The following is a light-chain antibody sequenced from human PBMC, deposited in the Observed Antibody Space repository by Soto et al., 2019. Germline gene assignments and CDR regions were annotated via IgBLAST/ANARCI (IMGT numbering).Light chain of an antibody. CDR2: RAS. J-gene: IGKJ1*01. CDR3: QHYGDSSWT. CDR1: QSVSDN. Sequence: EVLMTQSPDTLYVSPGERVTLSCRASQSVSDNLAWYQQKPGQGPRLLVYRASTMTLGIPARFSGSESGTEFTLTISSLQSEDFAVYFCQHYGDSSWTFGQGTRVEIK. V-gene: IGKV3-15*01.